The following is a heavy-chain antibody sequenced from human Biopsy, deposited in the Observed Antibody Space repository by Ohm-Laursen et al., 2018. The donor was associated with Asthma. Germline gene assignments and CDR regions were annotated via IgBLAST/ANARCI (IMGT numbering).Heavy chain of an antibody. Sequence: SDTLSLTCIVSGDAMSTSGSYWGWIRQSPGKGLEWIGSIYYSGRTYYNPSLESRVTISMDTSKNQFSLKLSSVTAADTAVYYCARVPTTLRYFDLWGRGTLVTVSS. CDR1: GDAMSTSGSY. J-gene: IGHJ2*01. CDR3: ARVPTTLRYFDL. CDR2: IYYSGRT. D-gene: IGHD2-15*01. V-gene: IGHV4-39*07.